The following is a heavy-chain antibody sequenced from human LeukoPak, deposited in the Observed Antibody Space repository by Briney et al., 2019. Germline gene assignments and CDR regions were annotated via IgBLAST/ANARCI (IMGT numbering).Heavy chain of an antibody. Sequence: SETLSLTCTVSGGSISSYYWSWIRQPPGKGLEWIGEINHSGSTNYNPSLKSRVTISVDTSKNQFSLKLSSVTAADTAVYYCARTYDYVWGSYRYFDYWGQGTLVTVSS. CDR1: GGSISSYY. CDR3: ARTYDYVWGSYRYFDY. V-gene: IGHV4-34*01. CDR2: INHSGST. J-gene: IGHJ4*02. D-gene: IGHD3-16*02.